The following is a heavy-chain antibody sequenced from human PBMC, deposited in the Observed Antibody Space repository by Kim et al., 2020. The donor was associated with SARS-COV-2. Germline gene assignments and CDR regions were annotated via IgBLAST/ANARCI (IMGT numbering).Heavy chain of an antibody. V-gene: IGHV4-59*01. CDR2: IYYSGST. D-gene: IGHD1-26*01. Sequence: SETLSLTCTVSGGSISSYYWSWIRQPPGKGLEWIGYIYYSGSTNYNPSLKSRVTISVDTSKNQFSLKLSSVTAADTAVDYCASVGGWEPRGAFDIWGQGT. J-gene: IGHJ3*02. CDR1: GGSISSYY. CDR3: ASVGGWEPRGAFDI.